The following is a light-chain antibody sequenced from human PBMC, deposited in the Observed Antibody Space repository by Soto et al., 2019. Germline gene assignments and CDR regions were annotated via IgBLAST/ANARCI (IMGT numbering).Light chain of an antibody. J-gene: IGLJ3*02. V-gene: IGLV4-69*02. CDR1: SGHSTYS. CDR3: QTWGTGIQV. Sequence: QLVLTQLPSASASLGASVKLTCTLSSGHSTYSITWHQQQPEKGPRYLMRLNSDGSHSKGDGIPDRFSGSSSGAERYLIISSLQSEDEGDYYCQTWGTGIQVFGGGTQLTVL. CDR2: LNSDGSH.